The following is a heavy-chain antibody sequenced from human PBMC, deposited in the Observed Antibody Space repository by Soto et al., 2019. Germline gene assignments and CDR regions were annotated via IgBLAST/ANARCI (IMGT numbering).Heavy chain of an antibody. V-gene: IGHV1-69*12. D-gene: IGHD3-3*02. CDR3: ARDKDRQQLGGNYYYIMDV. CDR1: GGTFRTSA. Sequence: QFQLVQSGAEVKKPGSSVRVSCKSSGGTFRTSALSGVRQAPGQGLEWMGGIMPVFPTPDYAQKFQGRVTITADEITSTPYMELSSLRSEDTAVYYCARDKDRQQLGGNYYYIMDVWGQGTTVTVSS. J-gene: IGHJ6*02. CDR2: IMPVFPTP.